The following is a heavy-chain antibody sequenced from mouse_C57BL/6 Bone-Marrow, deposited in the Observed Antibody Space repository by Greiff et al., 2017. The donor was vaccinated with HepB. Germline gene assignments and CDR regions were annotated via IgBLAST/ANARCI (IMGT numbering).Heavy chain of an antibody. CDR3: ARHGGSYYAMDY. CDR2: ISSGGSYT. J-gene: IGHJ4*01. V-gene: IGHV5-6*01. Sequence: EVKVVESGGDLVKPGGSLKLSCAASGFTFSSYGVSWVRQTPDKRLEWVATISSGGSYTYYPDSVKGRFTISRDNAKNTLYLQMSSLKSEDTAMYYCARHGGSYYAMDYWGQGTSVTVSS. CDR1: GFTFSSYG.